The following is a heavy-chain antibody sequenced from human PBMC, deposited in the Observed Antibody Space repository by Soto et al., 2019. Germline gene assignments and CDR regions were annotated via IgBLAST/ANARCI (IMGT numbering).Heavy chain of an antibody. CDR2: IWYDGSKK. J-gene: IGHJ6*02. Sequence: QVQLVESGGGVVQAGRSLRLSCAASGFSFNSYGMHWVRQAPGKGLEWVAAIWYDGSKKYYVDSVKGRFTISRDNSKNTLYLQMNSLSAEDTAVYYCARDREYGGTNYYYYSGMDVWGQGTTVTVSS. V-gene: IGHV3-33*01. CDR1: GFSFNSYG. CDR3: ARDREYGGTNYYYYSGMDV. D-gene: IGHD4-17*01.